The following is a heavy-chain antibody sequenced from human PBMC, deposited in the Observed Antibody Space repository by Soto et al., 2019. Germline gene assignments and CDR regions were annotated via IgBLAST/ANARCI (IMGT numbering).Heavy chain of an antibody. Sequence: GGSLRLSCAASGFTFTNYAMTWVRQAPGKGLEWVSSITNSGGSTHYADSVKGRFTISRDNSKNTLYLQMNSLRAEDTAIYFCAKDPLAVAGLDYWGQGTLVTVSS. CDR2: ITNSGGST. CDR1: GFTFTNYA. CDR3: AKDPLAVAGLDY. J-gene: IGHJ4*02. D-gene: IGHD6-19*01. V-gene: IGHV3-23*01.